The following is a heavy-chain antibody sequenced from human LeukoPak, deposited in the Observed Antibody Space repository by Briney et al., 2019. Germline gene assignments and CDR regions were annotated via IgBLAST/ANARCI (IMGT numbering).Heavy chain of an antibody. CDR2: IKEDGSEK. CDR1: GFTFSSYW. Sequence: QSGGSLRLSCAASGFTFSSYWMSWVRQAPGKGLEWVANIKEDGSEKWYVGSVKGRFTISRDNAKNSLYLRLNSLRVEDTAVYYCARDPTHYLRYGYFDYWGQGTLVTVSS. J-gene: IGHJ4*02. V-gene: IGHV3-7*01. CDR3: ARDPTHYLRYGYFDY. D-gene: IGHD3-9*01.